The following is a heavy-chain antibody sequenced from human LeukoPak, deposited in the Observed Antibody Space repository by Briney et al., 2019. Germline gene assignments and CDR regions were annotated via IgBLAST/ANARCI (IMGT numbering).Heavy chain of an antibody. CDR1: GTSISSSTYYY. D-gene: IGHD3-22*01. CDR2: IYYLDAT. V-gene: IGHV4-31*03. CDR3: ARLHYYDSDSGCMTYSFDY. Sequence: SQTLSLTCTVSGTSISSSTYYYWSWIRQHPGEAPEWMGYIYYLDATYYNPSLKSRLSISVAASENQFSLQLTSVTAADTAVYYCARLHYYDSDSGCMTYSFDYWGQGTLVTVSP. J-gene: IGHJ4*02.